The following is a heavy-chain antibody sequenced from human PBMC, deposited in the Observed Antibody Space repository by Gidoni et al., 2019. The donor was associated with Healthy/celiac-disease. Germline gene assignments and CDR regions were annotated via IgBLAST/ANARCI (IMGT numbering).Heavy chain of an antibody. CDR3: ARGSGCSGGSCYFRY. D-gene: IGHD2-15*01. CDR2: INHSGST. J-gene: IGHJ4*02. V-gene: IGHV4-34*01. Sequence: QVQLQQWGAGLLKPSETLSLTCAVYGRSFSGYYWSWIRQPPGKGLEWIGEINHSGSTNYNPSLKSRVTISVDTSKNQFSLKLSSVTAADTAVYYCARGSGCSGGSCYFRYWGQGTLVTVSS. CDR1: GRSFSGYY.